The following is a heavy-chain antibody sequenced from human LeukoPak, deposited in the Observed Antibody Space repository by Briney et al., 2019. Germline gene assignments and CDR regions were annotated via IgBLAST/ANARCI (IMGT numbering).Heavy chain of an antibody. CDR3: ARSNRYIWSEPPALCY. Sequence: PWETLSLTCAVYGGSFSGYYWSWIRQPPGKGLQWSGKINHSGSTNYNPSLKSRVTISVDTSKNQFSLKLSSVTAADTAVYYCARSNRYIWSEPPALCYCGQGTLVTVSS. V-gene: IGHV4-34*01. D-gene: IGHD1-1*01. CDR2: INHSGST. J-gene: IGHJ4*02. CDR1: GGSFSGYY.